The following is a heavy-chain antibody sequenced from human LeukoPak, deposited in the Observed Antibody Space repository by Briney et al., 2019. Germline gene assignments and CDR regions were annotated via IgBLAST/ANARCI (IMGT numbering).Heavy chain of an antibody. Sequence: KSGGSLRLSCAASGFTFSSYSMNWVRQAPGKGLEWVSSISSSSSDIYYADSVKGRFTISRDNAKNSLYLQMNSLRAEDTAVYYCARDPATLGLSLDYWGQGTLVTVSS. D-gene: IGHD3-22*01. J-gene: IGHJ4*02. CDR1: GFTFSSYS. V-gene: IGHV3-21*01. CDR2: ISSSSSDI. CDR3: ARDPATLGLSLDY.